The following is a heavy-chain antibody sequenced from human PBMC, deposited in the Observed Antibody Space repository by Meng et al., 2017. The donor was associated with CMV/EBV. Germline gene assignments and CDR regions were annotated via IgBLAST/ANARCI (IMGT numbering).Heavy chain of an antibody. J-gene: IGHJ6*02. CDR2: IRHDGSNK. D-gene: IGHD2-2*02. CDR3: AKDRKYCSSTSCYNYYGMDV. CDR1: GFTFSSYG. V-gene: IGHV3-30*02. Sequence: GESLKISCAASGFTFSSYGMHWVRQAPGKGLEWVAFIRHDGSNKYYADSVKGRFTISRDNSKNTLYLQMNSLRAEDTAVYYCAKDRKYCSSTSCYNYYGMDVWGQGTTVTVSS.